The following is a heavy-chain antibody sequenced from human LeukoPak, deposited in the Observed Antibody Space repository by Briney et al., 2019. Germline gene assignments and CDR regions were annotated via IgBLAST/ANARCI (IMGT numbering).Heavy chain of an antibody. D-gene: IGHD4-17*01. CDR2: IAGSGATP. Sequence: GGSLRLSCEASGSTFSSYAMGWVRQTPGKGLEWVSAIAGSGATPYYADSVKGRFTISKDNSKNTLYLQMNSPRVEDTAVYYCARSTVITTKKYYFDYWGQGTLVTVSS. CDR3: ARSTVITTKKYYFDY. CDR1: GSTFSSYA. V-gene: IGHV3-23*01. J-gene: IGHJ4*02.